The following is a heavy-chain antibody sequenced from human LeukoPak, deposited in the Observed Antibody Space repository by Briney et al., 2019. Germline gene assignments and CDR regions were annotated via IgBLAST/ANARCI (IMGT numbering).Heavy chain of an antibody. Sequence: GGSLRLSCAASGFTFSSYSMNWVRQAPGKGLEWVSSISSSSSYIYYADSVEGRFTISRDNAKNSLYLQMNSLRAEDTAVYYCARGGRLPAAILCDYWGQGTLVTVSS. CDR1: GFTFSSYS. J-gene: IGHJ4*02. V-gene: IGHV3-21*01. CDR2: ISSSSSYI. CDR3: ARGGRLPAAILCDY. D-gene: IGHD2-2*01.